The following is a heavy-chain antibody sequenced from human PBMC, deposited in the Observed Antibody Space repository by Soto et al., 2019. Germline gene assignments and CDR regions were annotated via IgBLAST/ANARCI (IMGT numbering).Heavy chain of an antibody. V-gene: IGHV3-23*01. CDR1: GFTFSNFA. Sequence: QLLESGGGFVQPGGSLRLSCVASGFTFSNFAMAWVRQAPGEGLEWVSAISGSGDDTFYADSMKGRFTISRDNSNYILYLQVNSLRAEDTAVYYCANPIPKTGTTFGFWGQGTLVTVSS. D-gene: IGHD1-1*01. CDR2: ISGSGDDT. CDR3: ANPIPKTGTTFGF. J-gene: IGHJ4*02.